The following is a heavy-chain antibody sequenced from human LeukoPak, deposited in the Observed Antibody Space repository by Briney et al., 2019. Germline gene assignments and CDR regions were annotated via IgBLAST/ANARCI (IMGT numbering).Heavy chain of an antibody. V-gene: IGHV1-18*01. CDR3: ARDGSIAARVDYYYYYYMDV. Sequence: ASVKVSCKASGYTFTSYGISWVRQAPGQGLEWMGWISAYNGNTNYAQKLQGRVTMTTDTSTSTAYMELRSLRSDDTAVYYCARDGSIAARVDYYYYYYMDVWGKGTTVTVSS. CDR1: GYTFTSYG. D-gene: IGHD6-6*01. J-gene: IGHJ6*03. CDR2: ISAYNGNT.